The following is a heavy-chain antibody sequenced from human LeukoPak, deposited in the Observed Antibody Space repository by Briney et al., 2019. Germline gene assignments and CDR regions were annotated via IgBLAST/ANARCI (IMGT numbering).Heavy chain of an antibody. J-gene: IGHJ6*03. CDR2: IYYSGST. Sequence: SETLSLTCTVSGGSISSGGYYWSWIRQHPGKGLEWIGYIYYSGSTYYNPSLKSRVTISVDTSKNQFSLKLSSVTAADTAVYYCARVPRLLSGYYYYMDVWGKGTTVTVSS. CDR1: GGSISSGGYY. V-gene: IGHV4-31*03. D-gene: IGHD2-15*01. CDR3: ARVPRLLSGYYYYMDV.